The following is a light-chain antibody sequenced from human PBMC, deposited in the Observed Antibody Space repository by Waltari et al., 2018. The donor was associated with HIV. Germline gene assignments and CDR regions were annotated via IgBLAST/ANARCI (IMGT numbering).Light chain of an antibody. CDR3: SSYTGTGTWV. Sequence: QSALTQPASVSGSPGQSIAISCTGTTNDAGGYKYVSWYQQHPGTAPNLVIHDVTNRPSTVSDRFSGSKSGNTASLTISGLQAEDEADYYCSSYTGTGTWVFGGGTKVTVL. V-gene: IGLV2-14*03. CDR2: DVT. J-gene: IGLJ3*02. CDR1: TNDAGGYKY.